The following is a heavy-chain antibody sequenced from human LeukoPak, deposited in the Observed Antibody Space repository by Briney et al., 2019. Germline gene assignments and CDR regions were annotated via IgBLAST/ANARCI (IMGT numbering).Heavy chain of an antibody. Sequence: ASVKVSCKASGGTFNSYAISWVRQAPGQGLEWMGRIIPILGIANYAQKFQGRVTITADKSTSTAYMELSSLRSEDTAVYYCTGGYTLYDILTGYQTYGMDVWGQGTTVTVSS. J-gene: IGHJ6*02. V-gene: IGHV1-69*04. D-gene: IGHD3-9*01. CDR2: IIPILGIA. CDR1: GGTFNSYA. CDR3: TGGYTLYDILTGYQTYGMDV.